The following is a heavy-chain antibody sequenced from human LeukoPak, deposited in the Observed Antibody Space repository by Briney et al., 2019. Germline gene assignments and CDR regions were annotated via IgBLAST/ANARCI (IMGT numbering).Heavy chain of an antibody. D-gene: IGHD3-10*01. Sequence: ASETLSLTCAVYGGSISSYYWSWIRQPPGKGLEWIGYIYYSGSTNYNPSLKSRVTISVDTSKNQFSLKLSSVTAADTAVYYCARSPLLLWFGELPHEFDPWGQGTLVTVSS. CDR3: ARSPLLLWFGELPHEFDP. J-gene: IGHJ5*02. CDR1: GGSISSYY. CDR2: IYYSGST. V-gene: IGHV4-59*01.